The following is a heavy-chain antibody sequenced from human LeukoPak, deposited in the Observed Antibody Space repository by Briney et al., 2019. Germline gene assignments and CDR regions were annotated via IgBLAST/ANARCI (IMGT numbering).Heavy chain of an antibody. CDR1: GYTFTNYE. Sequence: GASVTVSCKASGYTFTNYEFNGVGQATAQGLDGMGWMNPMSGNTGFAQKFQGRVSITRSSSIGTAYMDLSSLTFEDTAVYQCARTAGESAYWGEACLATASS. CDR2: MNPMSGNT. J-gene: IGHJ4*01. V-gene: IGHV1-8*01. CDR3: ARTAGESAY. D-gene: IGHD3-10*01.